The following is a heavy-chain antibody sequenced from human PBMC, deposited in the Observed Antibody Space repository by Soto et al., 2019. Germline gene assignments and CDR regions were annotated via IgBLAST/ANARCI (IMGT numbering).Heavy chain of an antibody. V-gene: IGHV1-18*01. D-gene: IGHD3-3*01. Sequence: QVLLVQSGGEVREPGASVKVSCRASAYTFTSYGISWVRRAPGQGLEWMGWINPYNGNRNYAQKFQGRITMTKDTSPSAAYMELRNVRSDDTALYYCARDPDFWSGSLDYWGQGTLLTVSS. CDR3: ARDPDFWSGSLDY. CDR1: AYTFTSYG. J-gene: IGHJ4*02. CDR2: INPYNGNR.